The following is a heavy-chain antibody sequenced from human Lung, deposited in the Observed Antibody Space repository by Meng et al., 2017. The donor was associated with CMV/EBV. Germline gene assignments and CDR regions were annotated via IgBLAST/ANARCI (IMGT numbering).Heavy chain of an antibody. CDR3: ASFPPPGKQWLVTDY. V-gene: IGHV4-4*02. J-gene: IGHJ4*02. CDR2: IYHSGST. Sequence: GHLKGSGPGRVNAAGTLALTFAVSGGSISSSNWWSWVRQPPGKGLEWIGEIYHSGSTNYNPSLKSRVTISVDKSKNQFSLKLSSVTAADTAVYYCASFPPPGKQWLVTDYWGQGTLVTVSS. CDR1: GGSISSSNW. D-gene: IGHD6-19*01.